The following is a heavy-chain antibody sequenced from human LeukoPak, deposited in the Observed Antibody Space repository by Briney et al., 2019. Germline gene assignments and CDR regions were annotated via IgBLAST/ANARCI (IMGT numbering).Heavy chain of an antibody. CDR2: ISGSGGNT. D-gene: IGHD1-26*01. CDR1: GFTFSDYY. CDR3: AKDDGGSYYIYYYYMDV. V-gene: IGHV3-23*01. J-gene: IGHJ6*03. Sequence: PGGSLRLSCAASGFTFSDYYMSWIRQAPGKGLEWVSAISGSGGNTYYADSVKGRFTISRDNSKNTLYLQMNSLRAEDTAVYYCAKDDGGSYYIYYYYMDVWGKGTTVTISS.